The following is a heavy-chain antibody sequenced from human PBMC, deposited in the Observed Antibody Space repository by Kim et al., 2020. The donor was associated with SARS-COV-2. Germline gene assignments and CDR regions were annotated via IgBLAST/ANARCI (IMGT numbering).Heavy chain of an antibody. CDR1: GFTFSNAW. J-gene: IGHJ4*02. D-gene: IGHD3-22*01. V-gene: IGHV3-15*01. Sequence: GGSLRLSCAASGFTFSNAWMSWVRQAPGKGLEWVGRIKSKTDGGTTDYAAPVKGRFTISRDDSKNTLYLQMNSLKTEDTAVYYCTTDYYDSSPETDYWGQGTLVTVSS. CDR2: IKSKTDGGTT. CDR3: TTDYYDSSPETDY.